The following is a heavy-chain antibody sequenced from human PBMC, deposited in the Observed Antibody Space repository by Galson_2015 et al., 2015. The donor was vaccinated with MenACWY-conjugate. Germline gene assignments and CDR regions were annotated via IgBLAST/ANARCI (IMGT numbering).Heavy chain of an antibody. V-gene: IGHV3-53*01. J-gene: IGHJ4*02. CDR2: IYSDGTT. D-gene: IGHD3-22*01. Sequence: SLRLSCAASEFTVSTNYMAWVRQAPGKGLVWVSAIYSDGTTYYADSVKGRFTISRDNSKNTLYFQMNSLRAEDTAVYYCAGGDYHDSSGYYFDYWGQGTLVTVSS. CDR3: AGGDYHDSSGYYFDY. CDR1: EFTVSTNY.